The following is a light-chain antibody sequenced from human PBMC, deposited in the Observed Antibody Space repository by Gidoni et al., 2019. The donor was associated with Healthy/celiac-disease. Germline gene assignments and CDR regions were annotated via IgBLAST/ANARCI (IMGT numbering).Light chain of an antibody. CDR2: GNS. J-gene: IGLJ2*01. CDR1: SSNIGAGYD. Sequence: SSSNIGAGYDVHWYQQLPGTAPKPLIYGNSNRPSAVPDRFSGSKSGTSASLAITGLQAEDEADYYCQSYDSSLSGSVVFGGGTKLTVL. V-gene: IGLV1-40*01. CDR3: QSYDSSLSGSVV.